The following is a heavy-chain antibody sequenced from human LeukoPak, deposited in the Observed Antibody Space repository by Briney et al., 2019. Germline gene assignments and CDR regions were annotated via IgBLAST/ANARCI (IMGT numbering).Heavy chain of an antibody. CDR2: IRYDGSNQ. J-gene: IGHJ4*02. Sequence: GGSLRLSCAASGFTFSSYGMHWVRQAPGKGLEWVAFIRYDGSNQYYADSVKGRFTISRDSSKNTMYLQMNSLRPEDTAVYYCAPRNRGYWGQGTLVTVSS. D-gene: IGHD1-14*01. CDR1: GFTFSSYG. CDR3: APRNRGY. V-gene: IGHV3-30*02.